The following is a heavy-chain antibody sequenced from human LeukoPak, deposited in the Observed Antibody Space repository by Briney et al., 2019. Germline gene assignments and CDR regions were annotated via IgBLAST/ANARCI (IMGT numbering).Heavy chain of an antibody. J-gene: IGHJ4*02. D-gene: IGHD6-13*01. CDR2: IYYSGST. V-gene: IGHV4-59*01. CDR1: GGSISSYY. Sequence: SETLSLTCTVSGGSISSYYWSWIRQPPGKGLEWIGYIYYSGSTNYNPSLKSRVTISVDTSKNQFSLKLSSVTAADTAVYYCARDDPFIAAAGTMREDYFDYWGQGTLVTVSS. CDR3: ARDDPFIAAAGTMREDYFDY.